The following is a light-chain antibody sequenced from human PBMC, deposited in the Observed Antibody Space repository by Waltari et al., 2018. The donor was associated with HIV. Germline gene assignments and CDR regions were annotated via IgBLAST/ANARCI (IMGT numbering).Light chain of an antibody. CDR2: DVS. CDR1: STVVGAYNY. Sequence: QSALTQPRSVSGSPGPSVTLSCPGTSTVVGAYNYVSWYHQHPGKAPTVIISDVSMRTSWVPDRLSVSKSGNAASLSLSGLQAEDEADYDHCSDAGSYSRVFGGGTKLTVL. J-gene: IGLJ3*02. CDR3: CSDAGSYSRV. V-gene: IGLV2-11*01.